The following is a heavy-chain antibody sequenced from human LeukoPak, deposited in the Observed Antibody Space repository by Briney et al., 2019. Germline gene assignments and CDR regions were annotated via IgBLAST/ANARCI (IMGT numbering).Heavy chain of an antibody. Sequence: GGSLRLSCVASEFTFSSYWMYWVRQAPGKGLVCVSRMNGDGSTISYADSVKGRFTISRDNAKNTLYLQMNSLRAEDTAVYYCAKARRSACSSTSCYPFDYWGQGTLVTVSS. CDR1: EFTFSSYW. CDR3: AKARRSACSSTSCYPFDY. D-gene: IGHD2-2*01. J-gene: IGHJ4*02. CDR2: MNGDGSTI. V-gene: IGHV3-74*01.